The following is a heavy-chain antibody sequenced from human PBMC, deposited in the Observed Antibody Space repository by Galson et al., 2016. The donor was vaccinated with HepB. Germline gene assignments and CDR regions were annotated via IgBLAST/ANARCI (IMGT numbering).Heavy chain of an antibody. J-gene: IGHJ6*02. V-gene: IGHV3-33*01. CDR3: ARDLGNWDDQGQWYYGMDV. CDR2: IWYDGVKK. Sequence: SLRLSCAASGFTFSSYGIHWVRQAPGKGLEWVAVIWYDGVKKWYADSVQGRFTISRDNPSNTLFLQMNSVTVEDTAVYYCARDLGNWDDQGQWYYGMDVWGQGTTVTVFS. D-gene: IGHD1-20*01. CDR1: GFTFSSYG.